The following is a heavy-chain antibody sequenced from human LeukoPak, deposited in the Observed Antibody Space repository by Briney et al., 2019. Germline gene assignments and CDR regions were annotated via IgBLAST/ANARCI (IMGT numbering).Heavy chain of an antibody. CDR1: GYTFTSYD. V-gene: IGHV1-8*01. CDR3: AKDVLRYYYYYGMDV. CDR2: MNPNSGNT. J-gene: IGHJ6*02. D-gene: IGHD3-9*01. Sequence: ASVKVSCKASGYTFTSYDINWVRQATGQGLEWMGWMNPNSGNTGYAQKFQGRVTVTRNTSISTAYMELSSLRSEDTAVYYCAKDVLRYYYYYGMDVWGRGTTVTVSS.